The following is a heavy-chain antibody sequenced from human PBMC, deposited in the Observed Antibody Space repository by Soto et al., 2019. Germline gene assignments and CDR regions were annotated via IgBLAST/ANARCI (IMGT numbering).Heavy chain of an antibody. V-gene: IGHV4-39*01. J-gene: IGHJ4*02. D-gene: IGHD5-12*01. Sequence: QLQLQESGPGLVKPSETLSLICTVSGGSISSGSDYWGWIRQPPGQGLEWIGSIYFSGSTYYNPSLKSRLTISVDTSKNQFSLKLSSVTAADTAVYHCARRGSEVAFDYWGQGTLVTVSS. CDR3: ARRGSEVAFDY. CDR2: IYFSGST. CDR1: GGSISSGSDY.